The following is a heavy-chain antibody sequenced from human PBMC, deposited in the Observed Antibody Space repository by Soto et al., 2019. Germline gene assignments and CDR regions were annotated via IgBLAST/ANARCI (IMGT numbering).Heavy chain of an antibody. CDR2: ISSGGSFI. CDR1: GFRFSDYT. Sequence: GGSLRLSCEASGFRFSDYTMSWVRQAPGKGLQWVSSISSGGSFIHVAESLKGRLTVSRGNAKNSVFLELSSLRAEDTAVYYCARYSVGWYEYWGQGTLVTVSS. J-gene: IGHJ5*01. D-gene: IGHD1-26*01. V-gene: IGHV3-21*06. CDR3: ARYSVGWYEY.